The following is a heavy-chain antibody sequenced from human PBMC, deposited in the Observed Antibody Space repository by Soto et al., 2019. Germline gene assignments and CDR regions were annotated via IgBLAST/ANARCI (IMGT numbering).Heavy chain of an antibody. Sequence: QVQLVESGGGVVQPGRSLRLSCAASGFTFSSYAMHWVRQAPGKGLEWVAVISYDGSNKYYADSVKGRFTISRDNSKNTLYLQMNSLRAEDTAVYYCARDAPGYCTNGVCYTSNWFDPWGQGTLVTVSS. D-gene: IGHD2-8*01. V-gene: IGHV3-30-3*01. CDR3: ARDAPGYCTNGVCYTSNWFDP. CDR1: GFTFSSYA. CDR2: ISYDGSNK. J-gene: IGHJ5*02.